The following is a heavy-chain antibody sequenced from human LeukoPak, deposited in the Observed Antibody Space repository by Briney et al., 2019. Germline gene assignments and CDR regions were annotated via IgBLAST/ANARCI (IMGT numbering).Heavy chain of an antibody. J-gene: IGHJ4*02. D-gene: IGHD6-19*01. CDR1: GFSFSNHG. V-gene: IGHV3-30*03. Sequence: GTSLRLSCVASGFSFSNHGMHRVRQAPGKGLEWVSVIARDGGAKFYADSVKGRFTLSRDNSKNMFFLQMNFLTVEDTAIYYCAREATWGQWYFDHWGQGTPVTVSS. CDR3: AREATWGQWYFDH. CDR2: IARDGGAK.